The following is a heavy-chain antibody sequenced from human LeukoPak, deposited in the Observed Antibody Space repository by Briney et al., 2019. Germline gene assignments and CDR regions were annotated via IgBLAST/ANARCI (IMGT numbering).Heavy chain of an antibody. J-gene: IGHJ4*02. CDR1: GFTFSSYS. Sequence: GGSLRLSCAASGFTFSSYSMNWVRQAPGKGLEWVSAISSSSGSDTYYTDSVKGRFTISRDNAKNTLYLQMNSLRAEDTAVYYCAKNWNVDYWGQGTLVTVSS. CDR2: ISSSSGSDT. CDR3: AKNWNVDY. D-gene: IGHD1-1*01. V-gene: IGHV3-23*01.